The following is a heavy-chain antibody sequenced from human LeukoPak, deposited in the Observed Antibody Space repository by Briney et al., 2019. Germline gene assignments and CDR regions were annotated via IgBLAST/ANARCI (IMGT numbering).Heavy chain of an antibody. D-gene: IGHD2-21*01. CDR3: AKARGDSEAFDI. CDR1: GFTFSSYG. J-gene: IGHJ3*02. V-gene: IGHV3-30*18. CDR2: ISYDGSNK. Sequence: GGSLRLSCAASGFTFSSYGMHWVRQALGKGLEWVAVISYDGSNKYYADSVKGRFTISRDNSKNTLYLQMNSLRAEDTAVYYCAKARGDSEAFDIWGQGTMVTVSS.